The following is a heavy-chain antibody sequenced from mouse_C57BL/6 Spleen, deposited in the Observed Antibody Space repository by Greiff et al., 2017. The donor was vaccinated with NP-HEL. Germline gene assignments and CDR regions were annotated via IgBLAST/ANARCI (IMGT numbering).Heavy chain of an antibody. D-gene: IGHD3-2*02. J-gene: IGHJ3*01. V-gene: IGHV1-85*01. CDR1: GYTFTSYD. CDR3: ARQGSSGYAWFAY. CDR2: IYPRDGST. Sequence: VQLQQSGPELVKPGASVNLSCKASGYTFTSYDINWVKQRPGQGLEWIGWIYPRDGSTKYNEKFKSKATLTVDKPSSTAYMQLSSLTSEDSAVYYCARQGSSGYAWFAYWGQGTLVTVSA.